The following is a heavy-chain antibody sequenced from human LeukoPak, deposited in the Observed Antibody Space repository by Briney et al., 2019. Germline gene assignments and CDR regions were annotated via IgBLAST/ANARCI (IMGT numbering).Heavy chain of an antibody. CDR2: IWYDGSAK. CDR3: ARVRGYYFDH. J-gene: IGHJ4*02. V-gene: IGHV3-33*01. CDR1: GFTFSNYD. Sequence: GGSLRLSCAASGFTFSNYDMHWVRQPPGKGPEWVAVIWYDGSAKYYVDSVKGRFTISRDNSKNTLYLQMNRLRAEDTAVYYCARVRGYYFDHWGQGTLVTVSS.